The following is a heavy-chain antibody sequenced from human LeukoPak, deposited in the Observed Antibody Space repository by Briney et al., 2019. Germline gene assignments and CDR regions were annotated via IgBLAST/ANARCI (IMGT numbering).Heavy chain of an antibody. J-gene: IGHJ5*02. V-gene: IGHV4-38-2*02. CDR2: IYHSGIT. Sequence: PSETLSLICNVSGYSISSGYYWGWIRQPPGKGLEWIGSIYHSGITYYNPSVKSRLSISVDTSKNQFSLELNSVTAADTAVYYCARESLSGTSTQNWFDPWGQGTLVSVSS. CDR1: GYSISSGYY. D-gene: IGHD1-1*01. CDR3: ARESLSGTSTQNWFDP.